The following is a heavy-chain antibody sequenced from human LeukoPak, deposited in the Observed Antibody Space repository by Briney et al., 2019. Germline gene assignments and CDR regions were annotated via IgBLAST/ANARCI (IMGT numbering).Heavy chain of an antibody. V-gene: IGHV4-59*01. Sequence: PSETLSLTCTVSGGAISRYYWSWIRQPPGKGLEWIGFIYYTGSTNYNPSLKSRVTISVDTSKNKFSLKLSSVTAADTAVYYCARTYYDSSGYYHIYFDYWGQGTLVTVSS. J-gene: IGHJ4*02. CDR2: IYYTGST. D-gene: IGHD3-22*01. CDR3: ARTYYDSSGYYHIYFDY. CDR1: GGAISRYY.